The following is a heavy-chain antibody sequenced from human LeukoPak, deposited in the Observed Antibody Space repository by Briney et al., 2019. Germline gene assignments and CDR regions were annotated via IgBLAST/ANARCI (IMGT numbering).Heavy chain of an antibody. V-gene: IGHV4-59*01. Sequence: SETLSLTCTVSGGSISSYYWSWIRQPAGKGLEWIGYVYYSGSTNYNPSLKSRVTISADTSKNQFSLRLTSVTAADTAVYYCARGLNNRKSGRRFDVFEIWGQGTMVTVSS. J-gene: IGHJ3*02. CDR2: VYYSGST. CDR1: GGSISSYY. D-gene: IGHD1-14*01. CDR3: ARGLNNRKSGRRFDVFEI.